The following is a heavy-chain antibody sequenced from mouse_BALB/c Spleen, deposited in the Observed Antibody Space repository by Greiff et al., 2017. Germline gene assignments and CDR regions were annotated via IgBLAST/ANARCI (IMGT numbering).Heavy chain of an antibody. CDR2: INPSTGYT. J-gene: IGHJ1*01. Sequence: QVQLQQSGAELAKPGASVKMSCKASGYTFTSYWMHWVKQRPGQGLEWIGYINPSTGYTEYNQKFKDKATLTADKSSSTAYMQLSSLTSEDTAVYYCARWGYRLLYWYFDVWGAGTTVTVSS. D-gene: IGHD2-12*01. CDR3: ARWGYRLLYWYFDV. V-gene: IGHV1-7*01. CDR1: GYTFTSYW.